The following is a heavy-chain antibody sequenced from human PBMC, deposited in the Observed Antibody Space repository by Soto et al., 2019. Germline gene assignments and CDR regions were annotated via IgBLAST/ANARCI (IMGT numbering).Heavy chain of an antibody. D-gene: IGHD6-13*01. J-gene: IGHJ5*02. V-gene: IGHV3-23*01. Sequence: EVQLLESGGDLVQPGGSLTLSCAASGFTFSSYAMSWVRQTPGKGLEWIAAIDGLGTRRFYSYSVKGRFTISRDSSKNTGYLKMNGLRAEDTAVYYSAKAHIVAAPPGMGGLGGLDDPWGQGTLVTVSS. CDR3: AKAHIVAAPPGMGGLGGLDDP. CDR2: IDGLGTRR. CDR1: GFTFSSYA.